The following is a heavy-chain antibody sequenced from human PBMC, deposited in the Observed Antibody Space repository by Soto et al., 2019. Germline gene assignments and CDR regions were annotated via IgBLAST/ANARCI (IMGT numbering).Heavy chain of an antibody. V-gene: IGHV3-74*01. CDR1: GFTFSSYW. CDR2: INSDGSST. Sequence: GGSLRLSCVASGFTFSSYWMHWVRQAPGKGLVWVSRINSDGSSTSYADSVKGRFTISRDNAKNTLYLQMNSLRAEDTAVYYCAREASSGWVFDYWGQGTLVTVSS. CDR3: AREASSGWVFDY. J-gene: IGHJ4*02. D-gene: IGHD6-19*01.